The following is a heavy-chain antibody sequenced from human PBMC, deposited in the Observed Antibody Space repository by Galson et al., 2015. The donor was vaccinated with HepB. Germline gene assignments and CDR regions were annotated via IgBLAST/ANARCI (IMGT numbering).Heavy chain of an antibody. V-gene: IGHV1-18*04. J-gene: IGHJ5*02. D-gene: IGHD6-13*01. CDR1: GYTFTSYG. CDR2: ISAYNGNT. CDR3: ARDKVSSAEPPCFDP. Sequence: SVKVSCKASGYTFTSYGISWVRQAPGQGLEWMGWISAYNGNTNYAQKLQGRVTMTTDTSTSTAYMELRSLRSDDTAVYYCARDKVSSAEPPCFDPWGQGTLVTVSS.